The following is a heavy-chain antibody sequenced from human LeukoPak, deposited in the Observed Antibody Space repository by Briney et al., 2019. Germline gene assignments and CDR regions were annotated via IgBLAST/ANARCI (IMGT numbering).Heavy chain of an antibody. CDR1: GYTFSDYY. Sequence: VASVKVSCKASGYTFSDYYLHWLRQAPGQGLEWMGWINPYSGGTNYAQKFQGRVTMTRDTSISTAYMELSRLRSDDTAVYYCARSPPSVWGILDYWGQGTLVTVSS. D-gene: IGHD3-16*01. CDR2: INPYSGGT. J-gene: IGHJ4*02. V-gene: IGHV1-2*02. CDR3: ARSPPSVWGILDY.